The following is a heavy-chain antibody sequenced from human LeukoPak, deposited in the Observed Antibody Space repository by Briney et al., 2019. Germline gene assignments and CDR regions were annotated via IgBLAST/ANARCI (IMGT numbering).Heavy chain of an antibody. CDR1: GGSISSSSYY. V-gene: IGHV4-39*07. Sequence: SETLSLTCTVSGGSISSSSYYWGWIRQPPGKGLEWIGSIYYSGSTYYNPSLKSRVTISVDTSKNQFSLKLSSVTAADTAVYYCARGPMTTVTAASFDYWGQGTLVTVSS. J-gene: IGHJ4*02. CDR3: ARGPMTTVTAASFDY. CDR2: IYYSGST. D-gene: IGHD4-11*01.